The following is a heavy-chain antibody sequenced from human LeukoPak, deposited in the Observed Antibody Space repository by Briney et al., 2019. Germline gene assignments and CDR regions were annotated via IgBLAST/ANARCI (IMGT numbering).Heavy chain of an antibody. D-gene: IGHD2-15*01. CDR3: ARGRYCSADICSGGDAFDI. CDR2: IYTSGST. J-gene: IGHJ4*02. V-gene: IGHV4-4*07. Sequence: PSETLSLTCTVSGGSINNYYWSWIRQPAGKGLEWIGRIYTSGSTNYNPSLKSRVTISVDTSKNQFSLKLSSVTAADTAVYYCARGRYCSADICSGGDAFDIWGQGTLVTVSS. CDR1: GGSINNYY.